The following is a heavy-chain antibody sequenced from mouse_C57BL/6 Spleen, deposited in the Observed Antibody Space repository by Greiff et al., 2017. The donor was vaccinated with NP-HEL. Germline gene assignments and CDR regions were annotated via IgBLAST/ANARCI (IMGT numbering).Heavy chain of an antibody. D-gene: IGHD4-1*01. V-gene: IGHV5-17*01. CDR2: ISSGSSTI. Sequence: EVHLVESGGGLVKPGGSLKLSCAASGFTFSDYGMHWVRQAPEKGLEWVAYISSGSSTIYYADTVKGRFPISRDNAKNTLFLQMTSLRSEDTAMYYCARNWDLAYWGQGTRVTVSA. CDR3: ARNWDLAY. J-gene: IGHJ3*01. CDR1: GFTFSDYG.